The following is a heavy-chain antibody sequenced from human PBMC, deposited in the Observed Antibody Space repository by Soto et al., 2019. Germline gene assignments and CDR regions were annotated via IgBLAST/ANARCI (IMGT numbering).Heavy chain of an antibody. CDR1: GFTFSSYA. V-gene: IGHV3-30-3*01. CDR3: ASVGSRGATLSYFDY. CDR2: ISYDGSNK. Sequence: GGSLRLSCAASGFTFSSYAMHWVRQAPGKGLEWVAVISYDGSNKYYADSVKGRFTISRDNSKNTLYLQMNSLRAEDTAVYYCASVGSRGATLSYFDYWGQGTLVTVSS. J-gene: IGHJ4*02. D-gene: IGHD1-26*01.